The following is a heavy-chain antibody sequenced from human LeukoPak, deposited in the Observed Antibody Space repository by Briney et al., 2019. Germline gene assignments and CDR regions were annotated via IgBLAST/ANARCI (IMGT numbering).Heavy chain of an antibody. CDR1: GFTFSSYG. CDR3: ARWGTTEYYFDY. J-gene: IGHJ4*02. D-gene: IGHD3-16*01. Sequence: PGRSLRLSCAASGFTFSSYGMHWVRQAPGKGLEWVAVIWYDGSNKYYADSVKGRFTISRDNSKNTLYLQMNSLRAGDTAVYYCARWGTTEYYFDYWGQGTLVTVSS. CDR2: IWYDGSNK. V-gene: IGHV3-33*01.